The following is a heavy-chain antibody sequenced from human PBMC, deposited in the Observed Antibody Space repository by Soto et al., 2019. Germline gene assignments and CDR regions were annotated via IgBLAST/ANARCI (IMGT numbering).Heavy chain of an antibody. CDR1: GGTFSSYT. Sequence: QVQLVQSGAEVKKPGSSVKVSCKASGGTFSSYTISWVRQAPGQGLEWMGRIIPILGIANYAQKFQGRVTITADKSTSTAYMELSSLRAEDTAVYYCALSGAVAGTRTARCGPWGQGTLVTVSS. CDR2: IIPILGIA. D-gene: IGHD6-19*01. CDR3: ALSGAVAGTRTARCGP. J-gene: IGHJ5*02. V-gene: IGHV1-69*02.